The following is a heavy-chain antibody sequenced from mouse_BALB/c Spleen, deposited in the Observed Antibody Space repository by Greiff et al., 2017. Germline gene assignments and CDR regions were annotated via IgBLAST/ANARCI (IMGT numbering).Heavy chain of an antibody. CDR2: ISYSGST. D-gene: IGHD2-3*01. J-gene: IGHJ1*01. Sequence: VQLKESGPSLVKPSQTLSLTCSVTGDSITSGYWNWIRKFPGNKLEYMGYISYSGSTYYNPSLKSRISITRDTSKNQYYLQLNSVTTEDTATYYCARWDDGSWYFDVWGAGTTVTVSS. CDR1: GDSITSGY. V-gene: IGHV3-8*02. CDR3: ARWDDGSWYFDV.